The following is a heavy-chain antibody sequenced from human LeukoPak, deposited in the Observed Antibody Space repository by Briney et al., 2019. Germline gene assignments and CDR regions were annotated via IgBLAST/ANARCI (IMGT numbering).Heavy chain of an antibody. CDR2: IIPIFGTA. J-gene: IGHJ6*03. V-gene: IGHV1-69*05. CDR3: ARESHYYYYYMDV. CDR1: GGTFSSYA. Sequence: SVKVSCKASGGTFSSYAISWVRQAPGQGLEWMGRIIPIFGTANYAQKFQGRVTITTDESTSTAYMELSRLRSEDTAVYYCARESHYYYYYMDVWGKGTTVTVSS.